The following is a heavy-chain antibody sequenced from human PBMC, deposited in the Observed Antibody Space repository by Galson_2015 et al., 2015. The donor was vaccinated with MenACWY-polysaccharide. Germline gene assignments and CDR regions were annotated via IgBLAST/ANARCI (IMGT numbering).Heavy chain of an antibody. V-gene: IGHV4-30-2*01. D-gene: IGHD3-22*01. CDR1: GGSISSGGYS. Sequence: TLSLTCAVSGGSISSGGYSWSWIQQPPGKGLEWIGYIYHSGSTYYNPSLKSRVTISVDRSKNQFSLKLSSVTAADTAVYYCARGGDYYDSSGYYPPRNERSPTSSWFGPWGQGTLVTVSS. J-gene: IGHJ5*02. CDR2: IYHSGST. CDR3: ARGGDYYDSSGYYPPRNERSPTSSWFGP.